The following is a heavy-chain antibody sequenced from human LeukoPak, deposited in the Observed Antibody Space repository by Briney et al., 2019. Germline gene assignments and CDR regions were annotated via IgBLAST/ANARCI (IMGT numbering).Heavy chain of an antibody. Sequence: GGSLRLSCTVLGVTLSDYELNWVRQAPGRGPEWVSYMNRRGDRIDHADSVKGRFTMSRDIATKSVFLQMTGLRVDDTAVYYCATRIPYTGYNNWGQGTLVTVSS. J-gene: IGHJ4*02. CDR3: ATRIPYTGYNN. CDR2: MNRRGDRI. D-gene: IGHD5-12*01. CDR1: GVTLSDYE. V-gene: IGHV3-48*03.